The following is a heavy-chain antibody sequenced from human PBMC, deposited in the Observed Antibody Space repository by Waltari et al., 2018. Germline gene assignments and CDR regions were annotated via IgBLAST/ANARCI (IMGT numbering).Heavy chain of an antibody. CDR2: ISAYNGNT. D-gene: IGHD6-19*01. CDR1: GYTFTSYG. J-gene: IGHJ1*01. V-gene: IGHV1-18*01. Sequence: QVQLVQSGAEVKKPGASVKVSCTASGYTFTSYGISWVRQAPGQGLEWMGWISAYNGNTNYAQKLQCRVTMTTETATSTAYMELRSLRSDDTAVYYCARVYASSGWYPEYFQHWGQGTLVTVSS. CDR3: ARVYASSGWYPEYFQH.